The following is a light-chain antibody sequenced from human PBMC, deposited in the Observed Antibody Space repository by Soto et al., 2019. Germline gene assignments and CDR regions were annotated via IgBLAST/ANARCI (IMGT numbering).Light chain of an antibody. CDR3: QQYIDWPPGT. V-gene: IGKV3-15*01. CDR2: DTS. Sequence: EIVVTQSPATLSVSPGERVTLSCRASQSVSSSLAWYQQRPGQAPRLLIYDTSTRAAGISARFSGSGSGTEFTLTSISLQAEDFAVYYCQQYIDWPPGTFGQGTAVEIK. J-gene: IGKJ1*01. CDR1: QSVSSS.